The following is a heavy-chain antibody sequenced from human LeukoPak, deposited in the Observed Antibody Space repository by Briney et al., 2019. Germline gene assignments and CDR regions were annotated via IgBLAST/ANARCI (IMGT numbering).Heavy chain of an antibody. CDR1: GGSFSGYY. J-gene: IGHJ4*02. V-gene: IGHV4-59*01. CDR3: ATARPYSSSWYRFDY. Sequence: PSETLSLTCAVYGGSFSGYYWSWIRQPPGKGLEWIGYIYYSGSTNYNPSLKSRVTISVDTSKNQFSLKLSSVTAADTAVYYCATARPYSSSWYRFDYWGQGTLVTVSS. CDR2: IYYSGST. D-gene: IGHD6-13*01.